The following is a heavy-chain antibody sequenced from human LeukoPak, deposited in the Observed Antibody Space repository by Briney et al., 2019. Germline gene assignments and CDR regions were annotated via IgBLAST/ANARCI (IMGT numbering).Heavy chain of an antibody. CDR2: ISGSGGST. J-gene: IGHJ6*02. CDR1: GFTFSSYA. Sequence: PGGSLRLSCAASGFTFSSYAMSWVRQAPGKGLEWVSAISGSGGSTYYADSVKGRFTISRDNSKNTLYLQMNSLRSEDTAVYYCARWGYCSSTSCYLAPDNYGMDVWGQGTTVTVSS. D-gene: IGHD2-2*01. V-gene: IGHV3-23*01. CDR3: ARWGYCSSTSCYLAPDNYGMDV.